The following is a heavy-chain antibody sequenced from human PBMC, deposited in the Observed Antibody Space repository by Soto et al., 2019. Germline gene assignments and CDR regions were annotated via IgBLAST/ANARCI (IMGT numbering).Heavy chain of an antibody. Sequence: SETLSLTCTVSGGSISSYYWSWIRQPPGKGLEWIGYIYYSGSTNYNPSLKSRVTISVDMSKNQFSLKLSSVTAADTAVYYCARVARGVGYYYYYYMDVWGKRTTVTVSS. J-gene: IGHJ6*03. CDR1: GGSISSYY. V-gene: IGHV4-59*01. D-gene: IGHD3-10*01. CDR3: ARVARGVGYYYYYYMDV. CDR2: IYYSGST.